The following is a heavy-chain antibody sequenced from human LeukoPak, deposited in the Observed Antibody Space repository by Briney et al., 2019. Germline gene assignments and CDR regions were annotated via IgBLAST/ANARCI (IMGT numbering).Heavy chain of an antibody. J-gene: IGHJ4*02. CDR2: IYTSGST. V-gene: IGHV4-39*07. CDR3: AKDVSVGDLTGGTFDY. Sequence: SETLSLTCTVSGGSISSTFYYWVWIRQPPGKGLEWIGRIYTSGSTDYNPSLKSRVTISVDTSKNQFSLKLSSVTAADTAVYYCAKDVSVGDLTGGTFDYWGQGTLVTVSS. CDR1: GGSISSTFYY. D-gene: IGHD4-17*01.